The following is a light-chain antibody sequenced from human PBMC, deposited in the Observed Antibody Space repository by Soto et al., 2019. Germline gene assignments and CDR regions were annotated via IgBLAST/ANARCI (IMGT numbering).Light chain of an antibody. CDR2: GNS. CDR1: SSNIGAGYD. V-gene: IGLV1-40*01. J-gene: IGLJ3*02. CDR3: QSYDSSLSGWV. Sequence: QSVLTQPPSVSGAPGQRVTISSTGSSSNIGAGYDVRWYQQLPGTAPKRLIYGNSNRPSGVPDRFSGSKSGTSASLAITGLRAEDEADYYGQSYDSSLSGWVFGGGTELTVL.